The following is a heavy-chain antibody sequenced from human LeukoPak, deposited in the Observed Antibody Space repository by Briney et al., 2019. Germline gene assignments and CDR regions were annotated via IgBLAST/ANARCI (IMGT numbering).Heavy chain of an antibody. CDR3: ARRPGGYDSFDS. V-gene: IGHV1-8*01. D-gene: IGHD5-12*01. Sequence: ASVKVSCKASGHTFTSYDINWVRQATGQGLEWMGWMNPNSGNTGYAQKFQGRVTMTRDTSISTAYMELSSLRSEDTAVYYCARRPGGYDSFDSWGQGTLVTVSS. CDR2: MNPNSGNT. CDR1: GHTFTSYD. J-gene: IGHJ4*02.